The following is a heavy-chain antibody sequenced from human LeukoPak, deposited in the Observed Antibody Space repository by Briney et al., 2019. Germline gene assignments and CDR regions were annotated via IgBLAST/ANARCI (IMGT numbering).Heavy chain of an antibody. CDR3: VVGGSPGY. CDR1: GLSFSAYK. Sequence: GGSLRLSCAASGLSFSAYKMHWVRQAPRKGLVWVSRISTDGYTTDYADFVQGRFTASRDNTKNTWSLEMNSLRAEDTAVYYCVVGGSPGYWGQGTLVTVSS. V-gene: IGHV3-74*01. CDR2: ISTDGYTT. D-gene: IGHD2-15*01. J-gene: IGHJ4*02.